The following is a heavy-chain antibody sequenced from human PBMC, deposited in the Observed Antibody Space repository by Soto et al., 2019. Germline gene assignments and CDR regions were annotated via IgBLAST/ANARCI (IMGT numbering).Heavy chain of an antibody. CDR2: ISGSGGST. CDR3: AKANSGYDTSFDY. Sequence: SGFTFSSYAMSWVRQAPGKGLEWVSAISGSGGSTYYADSVRGRFTISRDNSKNTLYLQMNSLRAEDTAVYYCAKANSGYDTSFDYWGQGTLVTVSS. CDR1: GFTFSSYA. D-gene: IGHD5-12*01. J-gene: IGHJ4*02. V-gene: IGHV3-23*01.